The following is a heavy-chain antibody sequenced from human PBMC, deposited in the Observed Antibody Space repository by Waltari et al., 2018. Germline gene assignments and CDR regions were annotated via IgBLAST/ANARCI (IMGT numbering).Heavy chain of an antibody. CDR2: IRSKANSYAT. D-gene: IGHD2-2*01. Sequence: EVQLVESGGGLVQPGGSLKLSCAAPGFTFSGSAMHWVRQASGKGLEWVGRIRSKANSYATAYAASVKGRFTISRDDSKNTAYLQMNSLKTEDTAVYYCTTLIVVVPAATYVDYWGQGTLVTVSS. V-gene: IGHV3-73*01. CDR3: TTLIVVVPAATYVDY. J-gene: IGHJ4*02. CDR1: GFTFSGSA.